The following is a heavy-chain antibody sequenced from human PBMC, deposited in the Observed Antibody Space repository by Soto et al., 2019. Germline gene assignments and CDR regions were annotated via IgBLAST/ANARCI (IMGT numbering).Heavy chain of an antibody. CDR2: ISGDSNYI. D-gene: IGHD3-22*01. Sequence: GGSLRLSCAASGFSFSGYNMNWVRQAPGKGLEWVSSISGDSNYIYYADSVQGRFTISRDNAKNSVYLQMNSLRAEDTAVYYCARVVYFDRSAYGLWGQGTMVTVSS. CDR1: GFSFSGYN. J-gene: IGHJ3*01. CDR3: ARVVYFDRSAYGL. V-gene: IGHV3-21*01.